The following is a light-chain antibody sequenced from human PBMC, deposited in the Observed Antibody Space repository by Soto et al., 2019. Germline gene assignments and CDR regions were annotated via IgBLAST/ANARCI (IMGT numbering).Light chain of an antibody. CDR1: QGTSSY. J-gene: IGKJ3*01. CDR2: AAS. CDR3: QQYYSYPPV. V-gene: IGKV1-8*01. Sequence: AIRMTQSPSSFSASTGDRVTITCRASQGTSSYLAWYQQKPGKAPKLLIYAASTLQSGVPSRFSGSGSGTDFTLTISCLQSEDFATYYCQQYYSYPPVFGPGTKVDIK.